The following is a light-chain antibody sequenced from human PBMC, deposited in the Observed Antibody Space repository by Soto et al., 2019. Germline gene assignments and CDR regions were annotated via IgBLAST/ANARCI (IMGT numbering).Light chain of an antibody. CDR2: AAS. Sequence: IRMTQSPSSLSASTGDRVTITCRASQGISSYLAWYQQKPGKAPKLLIYAASTLQSGVPSRFSGSGSGTDFTLTISSLQPEDFATYYCQQSYSTPRTFGQGTKVDIK. CDR1: QGISSY. J-gene: IGKJ1*01. V-gene: IGKV1-8*01. CDR3: QQSYSTPRT.